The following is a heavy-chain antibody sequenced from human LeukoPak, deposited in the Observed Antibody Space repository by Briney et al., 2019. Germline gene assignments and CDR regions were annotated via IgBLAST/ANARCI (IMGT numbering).Heavy chain of an antibody. D-gene: IGHD5-18*01. CDR2: THYSGST. V-gene: IGHV4-59*01. Sequence: PSETLSLTCTVSGVSISDYYWTWIRQPPGKGLEWIGYTHYSGSTNYNASLKSRVTISVDTSKNQFSLKLTSVTAADTAVYYCARTWIQLWSYYYYYMDVWGKGTTVTVSS. CDR3: ARTWIQLWSYYYYYMDV. J-gene: IGHJ6*03. CDR1: GVSISDYY.